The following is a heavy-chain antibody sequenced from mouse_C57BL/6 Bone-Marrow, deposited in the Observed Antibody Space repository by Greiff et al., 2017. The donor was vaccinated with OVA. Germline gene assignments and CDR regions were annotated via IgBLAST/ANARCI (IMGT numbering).Heavy chain of an antibody. V-gene: IGHV2-9-1*01. CDR1: GFSLTSYA. Sequence: VQLVESGPGLVAPSQSLSITCTVSGFSLTSYAISWVRQPPGKGLEWLGVIWTGGGTNYNSALKSRLSISKDNSKSQVSLKMNSLQTDDTARYYCARNSSYYGSSFYYAMDYWGQGTSVTVSS. CDR2: IWTGGGT. J-gene: IGHJ4*01. CDR3: ARNSSYYGSSFYYAMDY. D-gene: IGHD1-1*01.